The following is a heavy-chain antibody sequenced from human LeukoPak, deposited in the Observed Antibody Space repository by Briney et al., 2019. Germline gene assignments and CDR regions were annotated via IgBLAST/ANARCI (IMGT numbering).Heavy chain of an antibody. V-gene: IGHV1-18*01. CDR3: ARVDSKLYSSGWYGFDY. CDR1: GYTFTSYG. Sequence: GASVKVSCKASGYTFTSYGISWVRQAPGQGLEWMGWISAYNGNTNYAQKLQGRVTMTTDTSTSTAYMELRSLRSDDTAVYYCARVDSKLYSSGWYGFDYWGQGTLVTVSS. CDR2: ISAYNGNT. D-gene: IGHD6-19*01. J-gene: IGHJ4*02.